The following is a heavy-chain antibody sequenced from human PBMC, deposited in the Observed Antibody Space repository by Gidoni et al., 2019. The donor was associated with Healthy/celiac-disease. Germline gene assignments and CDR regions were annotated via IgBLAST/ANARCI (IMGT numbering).Heavy chain of an antibody. CDR1: GGSISSGGSY. Sequence: QVHLQESGPGLVKPSQTMSITCPVSGGSISSGGSYWSWIRQHPGKGLEWIGYIYYSGCTYYNPSLKSRVTISVDTSKNQFSLKLSSVTAADTAVYYCARGYCGGDCYLYYYYGMDVWGQGTTVTVSS. CDR2: IYYSGCT. CDR3: ARGYCGGDCYLYYYYGMDV. D-gene: IGHD2-21*02. J-gene: IGHJ6*02. V-gene: IGHV4-31*03.